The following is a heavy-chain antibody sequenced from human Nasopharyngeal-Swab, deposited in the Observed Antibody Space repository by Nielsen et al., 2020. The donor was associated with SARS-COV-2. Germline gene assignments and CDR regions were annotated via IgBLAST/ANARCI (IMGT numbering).Heavy chain of an antibody. CDR3: ARDHPGWFYGMDV. CDR1: GGSVSSGSYY. CDR2: IYYSGST. V-gene: IGHV4-61*01. Sequence: SETLSLTCTVSGGSVSSGSYYWSWNRQPPGKGLEWIGYIYYSGSTNYNPSLKSRVTISVDTSKNQFSLKLSSVTAADTAVYYCARDHPGWFYGMDVWGQGTTVTVSS. D-gene: IGHD6-19*01. J-gene: IGHJ6*02.